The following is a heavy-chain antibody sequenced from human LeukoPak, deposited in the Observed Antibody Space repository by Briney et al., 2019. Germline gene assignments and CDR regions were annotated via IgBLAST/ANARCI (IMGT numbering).Heavy chain of an antibody. V-gene: IGHV4-38-2*01. Sequence: SETLSLTCAVSGYSISSGYYWGWIRQPPGKGLEWIGSIYHSGSTYYNPSLKSRVTISVDTSKNQFSLKLSSVTAADTAVYYRAGGLAYCSSTSCHDYWGQGTLVTVSS. D-gene: IGHD2-2*01. CDR3: AGGLAYCSSTSCHDY. J-gene: IGHJ4*02. CDR1: GYSISSGYY. CDR2: IYHSGST.